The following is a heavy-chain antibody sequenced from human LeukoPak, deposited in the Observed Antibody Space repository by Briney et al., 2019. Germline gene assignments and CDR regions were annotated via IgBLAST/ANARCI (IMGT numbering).Heavy chain of an antibody. V-gene: IGHV3-23*01. J-gene: IGHJ4*02. Sequence: GSLILSCAASGFTFSSYGMHWVRQAPGKGLEWVSAISGSGGSTYYADSVKGRFTISRDNSKNTLYLQMNSLRAEDTAVYYCAKRKDEGGPFDYWGQGTLVTVSS. CDR1: GFTFSSYG. CDR3: AKRKDEGGPFDY. CDR2: ISGSGGST. D-gene: IGHD3-16*01.